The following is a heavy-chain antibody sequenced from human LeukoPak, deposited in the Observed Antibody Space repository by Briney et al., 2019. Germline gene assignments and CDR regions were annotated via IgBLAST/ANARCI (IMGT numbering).Heavy chain of an antibody. CDR1: GFTFSSYA. Sequence: GGSLRLSCAASGFTFSSYAMSWVRQAPGKGLEWVSYISSSSITIYYADSVKGRFTISRDNAKNSLYLQMNSLRAEDTAVYYCASRPSGSYARFDSWGQGTLVTVSS. CDR2: ISSSSITI. J-gene: IGHJ4*02. V-gene: IGHV3-48*01. D-gene: IGHD1-26*01. CDR3: ASRPSGSYARFDS.